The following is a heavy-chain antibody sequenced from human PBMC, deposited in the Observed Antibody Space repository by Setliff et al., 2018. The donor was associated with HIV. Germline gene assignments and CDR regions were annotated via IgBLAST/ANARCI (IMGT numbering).Heavy chain of an antibody. CDR1: GFIFSSYS. D-gene: IGHD6-6*01. J-gene: IGHJ4*02. Sequence: GGSLRLSCAASGFIFSSYSMNWVRQAPGKGLESVSFISYDGGSKYYADSVKGRFTISRDNSKNTLYLQMNSLRVEDTAIYYCARAWAMQQLVPAYWGQGTLVTVSS. V-gene: IGHV3-30*12. CDR3: ARAWAMQQLVPAY. CDR2: ISYDGGSK.